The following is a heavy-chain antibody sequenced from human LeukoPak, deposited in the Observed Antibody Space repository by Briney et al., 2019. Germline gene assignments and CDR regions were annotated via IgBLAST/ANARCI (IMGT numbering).Heavy chain of an antibody. J-gene: IGHJ5*02. Sequence: PGGSLRLSCAGSGFIFGTYWMNWVRQAPGKGLEWISYISSSSSTKYYADSVKGRFTISRDSAKNSLYLQMNSLRAEDTAVYYCARDSLTIFGVVIEMNWFDPWGQGTLVTVSS. CDR3: ARDSLTIFGVVIEMNWFDP. CDR2: ISSSSSTK. CDR1: GFIFGTYW. V-gene: IGHV3-48*01. D-gene: IGHD3-3*01.